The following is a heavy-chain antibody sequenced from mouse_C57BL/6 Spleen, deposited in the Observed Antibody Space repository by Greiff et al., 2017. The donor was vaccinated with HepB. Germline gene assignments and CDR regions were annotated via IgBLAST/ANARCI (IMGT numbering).Heavy chain of an antibody. D-gene: IGHD1-1*01. Sequence: VQLQQPGAELVKPGASVKMSCKASGYTFTSYWITWVKQRPGQGLEWIGDIYPGSGSTNYNEKFKSKATLTVDTSSSTAYMQLSSLTSEDSAVYYCARGQFITTGGDYFDYWGQGTTLTVSS. CDR3: ARGQFITTGGDYFDY. J-gene: IGHJ2*01. CDR2: IYPGSGST. CDR1: GYTFTSYW. V-gene: IGHV1-55*01.